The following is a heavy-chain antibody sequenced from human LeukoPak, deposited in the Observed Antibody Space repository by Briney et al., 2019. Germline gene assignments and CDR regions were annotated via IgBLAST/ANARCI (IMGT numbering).Heavy chain of an antibody. Sequence: GGSLRLSCAASGFTFSSYSMNWVRQAPGKGLEWVSYISSSSSTIYYADSMKGRFTISRDNAKNSLYLQMNSLRAEDTALYYCAKGFRNAAAAGTYFSIDYFDYWGQGTLVTVSS. D-gene: IGHD6-13*01. V-gene: IGHV3-48*01. CDR3: AKGFRNAAAAGTYFSIDYFDY. CDR1: GFTFSSYS. CDR2: ISSSSSTI. J-gene: IGHJ4*02.